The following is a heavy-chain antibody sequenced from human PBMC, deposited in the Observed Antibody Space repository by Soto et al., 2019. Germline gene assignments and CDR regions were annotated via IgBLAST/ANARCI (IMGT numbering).Heavy chain of an antibody. CDR2: IYHSGST. V-gene: IGHV4-4*02. J-gene: IGHJ3*02. Sequence: QVQLQESGPGLVKPSGTLSLTCAVSGGSISSSNWWSWVRQPPGKGLEWIGEIYHSGSTNYNPSLKGRVPISVDKSKNQFSLKLSYVTAAATAVYYCARAAYYYGSGHNQGGAFDIWGQGTMVTFSS. CDR1: GGSISSSNW. D-gene: IGHD3-10*01. CDR3: ARAAYYYGSGHNQGGAFDI.